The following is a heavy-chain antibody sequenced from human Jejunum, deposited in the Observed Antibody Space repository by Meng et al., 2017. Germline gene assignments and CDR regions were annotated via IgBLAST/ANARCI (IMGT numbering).Heavy chain of an antibody. CDR1: GFTFSRYW. CDR3: ARDMHPGRLVFKIDY. D-gene: IGHD3-3*02. CDR2: INPDGSET. V-gene: IGHV3-7*01. J-gene: IGHJ4*02. Sequence: GESLKISCAASGFTFSRYWMTWVRQAPGKGPEWVASINPDGSETTYVDSVRGRFTISRENAQNSLFLQMDSLGAEDMAIYYCARDMHPGRLVFKIDYWGQGTVVTVSS.